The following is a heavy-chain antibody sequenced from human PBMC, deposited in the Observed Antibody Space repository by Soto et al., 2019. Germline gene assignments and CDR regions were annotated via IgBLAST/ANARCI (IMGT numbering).Heavy chain of an antibody. CDR2: IHHSGST. CDR1: GVSLSGSY. V-gene: IGHV4-34*01. CDR3: ASPGYCSDGTCYPDY. J-gene: IGHJ4*02. D-gene: IGHD2-15*01. Sequence: TSETLSLTCAVYGVSLSGSYWSWIRQPPGTGLEWIGEIHHSGSTYYNPSLKSRVTLSVDTSKNQFSLKLNSVTAADTAVYYCASPGYCSDGTCYPDYWGQGTLVTVSS.